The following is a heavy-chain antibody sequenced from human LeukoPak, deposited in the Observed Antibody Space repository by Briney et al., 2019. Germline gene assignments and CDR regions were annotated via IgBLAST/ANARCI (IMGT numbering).Heavy chain of an antibody. CDR3: ARVRSGPYGYCSGGSCYNWFDP. V-gene: IGHV7-4-1*02. CDR1: GYTFTIYA. D-gene: IGHD2-15*01. CDR2: INTNTGNP. J-gene: IGHJ5*02. Sequence: ASVKVSFKASGYTFTIYAMNWVRQAPGQGLEWMGWINTNTGNPTYAQGFTGRFVFSLDTSVSTAYLQISSLKAEDTAVYYCARVRSGPYGYCSGGSCYNWFDPWGQGTLVTVSS.